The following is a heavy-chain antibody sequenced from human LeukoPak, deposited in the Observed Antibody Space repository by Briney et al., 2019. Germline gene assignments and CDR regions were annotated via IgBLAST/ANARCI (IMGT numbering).Heavy chain of an antibody. Sequence: GGSLRLSCAASGFTFSSYTMSWVRQAPGKGLEWVSAISGSGGSTYYADSVKGRFTISRDNSKNTLYLQMNSLRVEDTAVYYCAKGFYDFWSGFQAFDPWGQGTLVTVSS. CDR1: GFTFSSYT. J-gene: IGHJ5*02. D-gene: IGHD3-3*01. V-gene: IGHV3-23*01. CDR3: AKGFYDFWSGFQAFDP. CDR2: ISGSGGST.